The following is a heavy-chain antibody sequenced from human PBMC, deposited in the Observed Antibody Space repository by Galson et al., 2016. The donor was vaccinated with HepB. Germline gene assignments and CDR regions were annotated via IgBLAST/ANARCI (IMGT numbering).Heavy chain of an antibody. CDR3: AGGAGWKLLV. CDR1: RFTFSSSW. J-gene: IGHJ1*01. V-gene: IGHV3-7*01. CDR2: IKQEGGDK. D-gene: IGHD2-15*01. Sequence: SLRLSCAASRFTFSSSWMSWVRQAPGKGLEWVANIKQEGGDKNYVDSVKGRFTISSVNAKDSVYLQMNRLTVDDTAVYYCAGGAGWKLLVWGRGTQVTVSS.